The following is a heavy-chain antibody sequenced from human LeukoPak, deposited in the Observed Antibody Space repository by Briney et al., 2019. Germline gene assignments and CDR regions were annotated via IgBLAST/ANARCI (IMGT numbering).Heavy chain of an antibody. CDR3: AKSGSYDFWSGYYVDY. J-gene: IGHJ4*02. V-gene: IGHV3-7*01. Sequence: EGSLGLSGAASGLTVSSYCITGVGQPPGKGLDWLANIKQDGSEKYYVDSVKGRFTISRDNAKNSLYLQMNSLRAEDTAVYYCAKSGSYDFWSGYYVDYWGQGTLVTVSS. D-gene: IGHD3-3*01. CDR1: GLTVSSYC. CDR2: IKQDGSEK.